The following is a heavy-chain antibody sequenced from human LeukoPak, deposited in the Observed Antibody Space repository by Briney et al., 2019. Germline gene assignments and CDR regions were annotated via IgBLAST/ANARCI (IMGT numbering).Heavy chain of an antibody. CDR3: ARDRAYDYVWGSYSFDP. D-gene: IGHD3-16*01. Sequence: GGSLRLSCAASGFTFSSYSMSWVRQAPGKGLEWVSYISSTSTIYYADSVKGRFTISRDNAKNSLYLQMNSLRAEDTAVYYCARDRAYDYVWGSYSFDPWGQGTLVTVSS. J-gene: IGHJ5*02. CDR2: ISSTSTI. V-gene: IGHV3-48*04. CDR1: GFTFSSYS.